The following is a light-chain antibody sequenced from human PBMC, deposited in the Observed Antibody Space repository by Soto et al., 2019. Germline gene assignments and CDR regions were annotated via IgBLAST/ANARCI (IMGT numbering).Light chain of an antibody. Sequence: EIVLPQSPATLSLSPGDRATLSCRASQSVTSSLAWFQQKPGQAPRLLIYDVSRRATAIPARFSGSGSGTDFTLTISSLEPEDFAVYYCQQRTSWPTFGGGTKVDIK. CDR1: QSVTSS. CDR3: QQRTSWPT. V-gene: IGKV3-11*01. CDR2: DVS. J-gene: IGKJ4*01.